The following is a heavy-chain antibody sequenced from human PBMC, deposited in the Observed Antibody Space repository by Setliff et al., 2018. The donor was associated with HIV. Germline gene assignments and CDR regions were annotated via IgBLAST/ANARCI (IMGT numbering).Heavy chain of an antibody. D-gene: IGHD6-6*01. CDR2: IYYSGST. Sequence: PSETLSLTCTVSGGSISSYYWSWIRQPPGKGLEWIGYIYYSGSTNYNPSLKSRVTISVDTSKNQFSLKLSSVTAADTAVYYCARSSRSSPFWFDYWGLGTLVTVSS. CDR3: ARSSRSSPFWFDY. V-gene: IGHV4-59*01. J-gene: IGHJ4*01. CDR1: GGSISSYY.